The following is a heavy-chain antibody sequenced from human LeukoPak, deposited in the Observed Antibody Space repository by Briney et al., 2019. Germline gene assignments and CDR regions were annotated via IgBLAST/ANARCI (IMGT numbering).Heavy chain of an antibody. V-gene: IGHV4-59*01. CDR1: GGSISSYY. J-gene: IGHJ3*02. CDR3: ARDRSQTYYYDSSGYRDAFDI. Sequence: PSETLSLTCTVSGGSISSYYWSWIRQPPGKGLEWIGYIYYSGSTNYNPSLKSRVTISVDTSKNQFSLKLSSVTAADTAVYYCARDRSQTYYYDSSGYRDAFDIWGQGTMVTVSS. D-gene: IGHD3-22*01. CDR2: IYYSGST.